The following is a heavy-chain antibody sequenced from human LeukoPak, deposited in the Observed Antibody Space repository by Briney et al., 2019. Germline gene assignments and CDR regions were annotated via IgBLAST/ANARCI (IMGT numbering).Heavy chain of an antibody. V-gene: IGHV4-39*07. J-gene: IGHJ4*02. CDR3: ARSATVTTGYFDY. Sequence: SETLSLTCKVSGGSISSSGYYWGWIRQPPGKGLEWIGSIYESGSTYYNPSLKSRVTISLDTSKKQFSLKLSSVTAADTAVYHCARSATVTTGYFDYWGQGTLVSVSS. D-gene: IGHD4-17*01. CDR2: IYESGST. CDR1: GGSISSSGYY.